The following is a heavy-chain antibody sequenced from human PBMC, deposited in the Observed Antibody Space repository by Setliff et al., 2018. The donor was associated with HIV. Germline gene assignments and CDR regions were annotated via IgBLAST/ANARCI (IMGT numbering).Heavy chain of an antibody. Sequence: ASVKVSCKASGYTFTSYYVHWVRQAPGQGLEWMGIINPISGNTNYAQNFQGRVTMTRDTSTNTIYMQLSSLTSEDTALYYCATGHYGSDSYYSIDHWGQGTLVTVSS. J-gene: IGHJ4*02. D-gene: IGHD3-10*01. V-gene: IGHV1-46*01. CDR3: ATGHYGSDSYYSIDH. CDR2: INPISGNT. CDR1: GYTFTSYY.